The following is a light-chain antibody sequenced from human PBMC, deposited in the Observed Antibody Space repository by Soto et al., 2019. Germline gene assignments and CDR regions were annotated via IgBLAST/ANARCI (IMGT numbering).Light chain of an antibody. CDR1: SIDVGSYKS. V-gene: IGLV2-18*02. CDR2: EVT. CDR3: SSFTTSSTWV. Sequence: QSALTQPPSVSGSPGQSVTISCTGSSIDVGSYKSVSWYQQPPGTAPKLIIYEVTNRPSGVPDRFSGSKSGNTASLTISGLQAEDEADYYCSSFTTSSTWVFGGGTKLTVL. J-gene: IGLJ3*02.